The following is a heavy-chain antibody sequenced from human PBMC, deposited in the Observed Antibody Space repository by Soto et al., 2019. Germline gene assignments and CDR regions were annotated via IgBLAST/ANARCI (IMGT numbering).Heavy chain of an antibody. CDR1: GFTFSSYD. Sequence: EVQLVESGGGLVQPGGSLRLSCAASGFTFSSYDMHWVRQATGKGLEWVSAIGTAGDTYYPGSVKGRFTISRENAKNSLYLQMNSLRAGDTAVYYCARGYSSGFYCDYWGQGTLVTVSS. V-gene: IGHV3-13*01. J-gene: IGHJ4*02. D-gene: IGHD6-19*01. CDR3: ARGYSSGFYCDY. CDR2: IGTAGDT.